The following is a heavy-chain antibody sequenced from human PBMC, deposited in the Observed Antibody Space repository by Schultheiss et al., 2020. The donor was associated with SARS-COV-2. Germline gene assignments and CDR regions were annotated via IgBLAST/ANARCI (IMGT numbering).Heavy chain of an antibody. CDR2: ISYDGGHE. V-gene: IGHV3-30*04. Sequence: GGSLRLSCAASGFRFSDYAIHWVRQAPGKGLEWVALISYDGGHEDYADSVKGRFTISRDNAKNSLYLQMNSLRDEDTAVYYCARDRWTSSSWTLYDAFDIWGQGTMVTVSS. J-gene: IGHJ3*02. CDR1: GFRFSDYA. CDR3: ARDRWTSSSWTLYDAFDI. D-gene: IGHD6-13*01.